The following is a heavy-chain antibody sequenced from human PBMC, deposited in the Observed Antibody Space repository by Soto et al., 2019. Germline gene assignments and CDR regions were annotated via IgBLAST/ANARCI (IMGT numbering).Heavy chain of an antibody. J-gene: IGHJ5*02. CDR1: GFTFSSYS. V-gene: IGHV3-21*01. D-gene: IGHD3-10*01. Sequence: PGWSLRLSCAASGFTFSSYSMNWVRQAPGQGLEWVSSISSSSSYIYYADSVKGRFTISRDNAKNSLYLQMNSLRAEDTAVYSCARDPSITMVRRPNWFDPWGQGTLVTVSS. CDR3: ARDPSITMVRRPNWFDP. CDR2: ISSSSSYI.